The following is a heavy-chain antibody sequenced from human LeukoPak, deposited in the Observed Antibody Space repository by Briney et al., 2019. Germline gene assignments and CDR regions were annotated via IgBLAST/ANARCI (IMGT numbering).Heavy chain of an antibody. D-gene: IGHD6-19*01. J-gene: IGHJ4*02. Sequence: GGSLRLSCSASGFTVSSDYMSWVRQAPGKGLAWLSVIYSGGSTYYADSVKGRFTISRDNTKNTVYLQMNRLSVEHTAVYYCTRGGSVPATRSFDYWGQGTLVTVSS. V-gene: IGHV3-66*01. CDR1: GFTVSSDY. CDR2: IYSGGST. CDR3: TRGGSVPATRSFDY.